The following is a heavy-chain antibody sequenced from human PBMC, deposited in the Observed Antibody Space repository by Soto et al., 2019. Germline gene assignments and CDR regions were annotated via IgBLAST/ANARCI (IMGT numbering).Heavy chain of an antibody. Sequence: QVQLQESGPGLVKPSETLSLTCTVSGGSISSYYWSWIRQPPGKGLELLGYIYYSGSTNYNPSLKSRVTISVDTSKNQFSLKLSSVTAADTAVYYCARRWAVVRGVIVSYYFDYWGQGTLVTVSS. CDR2: IYYSGST. CDR1: GGSISSYY. J-gene: IGHJ4*02. D-gene: IGHD3-10*01. V-gene: IGHV4-59*08. CDR3: ARRWAVVRGVIVSYYFDY.